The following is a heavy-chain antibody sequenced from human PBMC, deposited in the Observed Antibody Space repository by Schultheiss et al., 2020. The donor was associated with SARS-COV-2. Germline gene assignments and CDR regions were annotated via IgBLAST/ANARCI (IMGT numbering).Heavy chain of an antibody. CDR1: GFTVSSNY. V-gene: IGHV3-74*01. CDR3: AREPNYYDSSGYHYMDV. Sequence: GGSLRLSCAASGFTVSSNYMSWVRQAPGKGLQWVSRIDGDGSNTRYADSVKGRFTISRDNSKNTLYLQMDSLRVDDTAVYYCAREPNYYDSSGYHYMDVWGKGTTVTVSS. CDR2: IDGDGSNT. J-gene: IGHJ6*03. D-gene: IGHD3-22*01.